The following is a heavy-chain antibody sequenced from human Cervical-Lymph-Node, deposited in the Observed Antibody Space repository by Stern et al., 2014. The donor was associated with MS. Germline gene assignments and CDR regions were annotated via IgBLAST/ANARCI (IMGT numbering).Heavy chain of an antibody. D-gene: IGHD6-13*01. CDR2: VSPLFGTT. Sequence: QLVQSGAEVKQPGSSMKVSCKASGGTFSSIEISWVRQAPGQGLEWLGGVSPLFGTTNYAQQVQGRVTIVADESTNTVNMELSRLRSEDTAVYYCVRDQGGIAASWGQGTLVTVSS. J-gene: IGHJ4*02. CDR3: VRDQGGIAAS. CDR1: GGTFSSIE. V-gene: IGHV1-69*01.